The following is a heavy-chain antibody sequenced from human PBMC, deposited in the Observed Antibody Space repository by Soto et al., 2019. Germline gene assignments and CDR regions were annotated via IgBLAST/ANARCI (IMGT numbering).Heavy chain of an antibody. CDR1: GYTFKNYG. CDR3: VLGGLETGYYRDMDY. CDR2: IRAFNGDT. Sequence: QDHLVQSGAEVKKPGASAKVSCKASGYTFKNYGINWVRQAPGRGLEWVAWIRAFNGDTSYAQHFQGRVTVTTETVTNTAYMELRSLRPDDTAVYFCVLGGLETGYYRDMDYWGQGTLVSVSS. J-gene: IGHJ4*02. V-gene: IGHV1-18*04. D-gene: IGHD3-9*01.